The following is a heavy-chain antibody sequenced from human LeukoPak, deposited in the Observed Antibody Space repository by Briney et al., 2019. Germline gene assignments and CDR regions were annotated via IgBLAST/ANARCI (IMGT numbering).Heavy chain of an antibody. CDR2: IIPIFGTA. D-gene: IGHD1-1*01. CDR1: GGTFSSYA. J-gene: IGHJ6*03. CDR3: AIDNWNDGNYYMDV. Sequence: SVKVSCKASGGTFSSYAISWVRQAPGQGLEWMGGIIPIFGTANYAQKFQGRVTITTDESTSTAYMELSSLRSEDTAVYYCAIDNWNDGNYYMDVWGKGTTVTVSS. V-gene: IGHV1-69*05.